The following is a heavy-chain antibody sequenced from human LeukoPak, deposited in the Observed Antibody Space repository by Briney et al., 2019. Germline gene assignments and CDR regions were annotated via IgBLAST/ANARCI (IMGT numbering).Heavy chain of an antibody. Sequence: GGSLRLSXAASGFTFGSYGMHWVRQAPGKGLEWVAFIRYDGSNKYYADSVKGRFTISRDNSKNTLYLQMNSLRAEDTAVYYCAKVYYYDSSGYYLGLAPLDYWGQGTLVTVSS. CDR2: IRYDGSNK. J-gene: IGHJ4*02. CDR1: GFTFGSYG. CDR3: AKVYYYDSSGYYLGLAPLDY. V-gene: IGHV3-30*02. D-gene: IGHD3-22*01.